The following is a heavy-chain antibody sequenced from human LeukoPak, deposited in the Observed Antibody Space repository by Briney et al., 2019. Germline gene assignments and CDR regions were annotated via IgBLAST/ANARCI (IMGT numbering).Heavy chain of an antibody. V-gene: IGHV1-2*02. J-gene: IGHJ1*01. CDR1: GYTFTGYY. CDR3: ARAEWYSSGWYPGYFQH. Sequence: ASVKVSCKASGYTFTGYYMHWVRQAPGQGLEWMGWINPNSGGTNYAQKFQGRVTMTRDTSISTAYMELSRLRSDDTAVHYCARAEWYSSGWYPGYFQHWGQGTLVTVSS. D-gene: IGHD6-19*01. CDR2: INPNSGGT.